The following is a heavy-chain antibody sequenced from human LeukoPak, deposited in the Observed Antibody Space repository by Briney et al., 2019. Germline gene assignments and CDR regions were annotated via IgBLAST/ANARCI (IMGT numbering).Heavy chain of an antibody. J-gene: IGHJ1*01. Sequence: PSETLSLTCAVSGGSILSTNWWSWVRQPPGRGLEWIGEVHLSGASYYNPSLKSRVNMSIDKSRNQLSLELTSVTAADTAMYYCARESGAFSPFGFWGQGTLVTVSS. V-gene: IGHV4-4*02. CDR1: GGSILSTNW. D-gene: IGHD1-26*01. CDR2: VHLSGAS. CDR3: ARESGAFSPFGF.